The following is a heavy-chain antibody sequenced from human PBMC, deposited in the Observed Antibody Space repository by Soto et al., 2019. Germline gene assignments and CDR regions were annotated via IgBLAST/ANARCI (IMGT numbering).Heavy chain of an antibody. V-gene: IGHV3-30-3*01. J-gene: IGHJ4*02. CDR1: GFTCNRHP. CDR3: ARASGHIYATLHGPFDH. Sequence: QVQLVESGGGVVQPGRSLRLSCAASGFTCNRHPLHWVRQAPGKGLEWVAVISHDGNNKYYADSVKGRFTISRDNSMNMLYLQMHGLRTEDTAIFYCARASGHIYATLHGPFDHWGQGALVTVSS. CDR2: ISHDGNNK. D-gene: IGHD2-8*01.